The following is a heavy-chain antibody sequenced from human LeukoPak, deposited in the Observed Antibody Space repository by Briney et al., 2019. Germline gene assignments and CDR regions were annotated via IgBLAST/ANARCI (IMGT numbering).Heavy chain of an antibody. CDR1: GYTFTSYD. CDR2: MNPNSGNT. D-gene: IGHD3-9*01. Sequence: ASVKVSCKASGYTFTSYDINWVRQATGQGLEWMGWMNPNSGNTGYAQKFQGRVTMTRNTFISTAYMELSSLRSEDTAVYYCARGWRYFDWLLSYYYYYYMDVWGKGTTVTISS. CDR3: ARGWRYFDWLLSYYYYYYMDV. V-gene: IGHV1-8*01. J-gene: IGHJ6*03.